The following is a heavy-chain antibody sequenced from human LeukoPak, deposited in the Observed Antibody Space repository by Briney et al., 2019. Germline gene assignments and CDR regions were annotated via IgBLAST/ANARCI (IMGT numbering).Heavy chain of an antibody. CDR1: GFTFSSHP. V-gene: IGHV3-30*04. D-gene: IGHD3-10*01. Sequence: GRSLRLSCVASGFTFSSHPMHWVRQAPGKGLEWVAAISYEGTNEYYADSVKGRFTISRDNSENMLYVQMSSLRAEDSALYYCARADYYGSGSYLAEIDYWGRGTLVIVSS. J-gene: IGHJ4*02. CDR2: ISYEGTNE. CDR3: ARADYYGSGSYLAEIDY.